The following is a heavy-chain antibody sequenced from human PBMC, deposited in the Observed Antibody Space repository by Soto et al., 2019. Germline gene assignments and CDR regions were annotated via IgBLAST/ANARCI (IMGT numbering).Heavy chain of an antibody. CDR3: AKGSMKYCISTTCYGVDV. V-gene: IGHV3-30*18. J-gene: IGHJ6*02. Sequence: QVQLVESGGGVVQPGRSLRLSCAASGFTFSNYGMHWVRNAPGKGLEWVAVMSYDGNNKYYADSVKGRFTISRDNSKNTLYLQMNSLRVEDTAVYYCAKGSMKYCISTTCYGVDVWGQGTTVTVSS. CDR1: GFTFSNYG. CDR2: MSYDGNNK. D-gene: IGHD2-2*01.